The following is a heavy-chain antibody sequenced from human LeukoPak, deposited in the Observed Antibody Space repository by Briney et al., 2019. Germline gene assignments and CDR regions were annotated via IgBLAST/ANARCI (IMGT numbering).Heavy chain of an antibody. CDR3: VKLSTGTTWSDY. Sequence: GGSLRLSCAASGFTFSSYGMHWVRQAPGKGLEYVSAISSNGGSTYYADSVKGRFTISRDNSKNTLYLQMSSLRAEDTAVYYCVKLSTGTTWSDYWGQGTLVTVSS. J-gene: IGHJ4*02. D-gene: IGHD1-1*01. CDR1: GFTFSSYG. V-gene: IGHV3-64D*06. CDR2: ISSNGGST.